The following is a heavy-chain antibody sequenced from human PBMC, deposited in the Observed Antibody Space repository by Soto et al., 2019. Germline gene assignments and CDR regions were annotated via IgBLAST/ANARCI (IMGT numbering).Heavy chain of an antibody. V-gene: IGHV3-33*01. CDR2: IWYDGSNK. CDR1: GFTFSSYG. Sequence: GGPLRLSCAASGFTFSSYGMHWVRQAPGKGLEWVAVIWYDGSNKYYADSVKGRFTISRDNSKNTLYLQMNSLRVEDTAVYYCARDGSGDRHAFDIWGQGTMVTVSS. J-gene: IGHJ3*02. CDR3: ARDGSGDRHAFDI. D-gene: IGHD3-10*01.